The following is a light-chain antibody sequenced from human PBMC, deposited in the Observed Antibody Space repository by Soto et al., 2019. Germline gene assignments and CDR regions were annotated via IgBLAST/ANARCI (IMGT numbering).Light chain of an antibody. CDR1: QSISSW. CDR2: DAS. Sequence: DIQMTQSPSTLSASVGDRVTITFRASQSISSWLAWYQQKPGKAPKLLIYDASSLESGVPSRFSGSGSGTEFTLTISSLQPDDFATYYCQQYNSYSWTFGPGTKVDIK. J-gene: IGKJ1*01. CDR3: QQYNSYSWT. V-gene: IGKV1-5*01.